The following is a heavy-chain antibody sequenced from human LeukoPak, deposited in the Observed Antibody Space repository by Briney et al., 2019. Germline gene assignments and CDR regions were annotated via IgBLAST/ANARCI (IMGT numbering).Heavy chain of an antibody. CDR1: GGTFRSET. Sequence: SVKVSCKAAGGTFRSETVTWFRQAPGQGLEWMGGIMPLFNTANYAQQFQGRVTITTDQSTSTAYMELSSLRFEDTAMYYCARVGRYHSCLDVWGKGTTVTVSS. V-gene: IGHV1-69*05. CDR3: ARVGRYHSCLDV. CDR2: IMPLFNTA. J-gene: IGHJ6*03.